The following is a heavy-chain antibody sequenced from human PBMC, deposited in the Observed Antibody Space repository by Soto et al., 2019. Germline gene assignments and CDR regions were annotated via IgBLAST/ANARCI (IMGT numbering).Heavy chain of an antibody. CDR2: IYYSGTT. CDR1: GGSISSSGYY. Sequence: SETLSLTCTVSGGSISSSGYYWSWIRQHPGKGLEWIGYIYYSGTTFYNPSLKSRVAISVDTSQNQFSLKLSSVTAADTAVYYCAREGDDYGSYYFDYWGQGTLVTVSS. J-gene: IGHJ4*02. V-gene: IGHV4-31*03. CDR3: AREGDDYGSYYFDY. D-gene: IGHD4-17*01.